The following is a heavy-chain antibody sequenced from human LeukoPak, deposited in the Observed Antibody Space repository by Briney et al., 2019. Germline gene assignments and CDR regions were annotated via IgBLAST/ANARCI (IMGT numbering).Heavy chain of an antibody. CDR3: ARRPYYDFWSGYNG. J-gene: IGHJ4*02. V-gene: IGHV4-30-4*01. Sequence: PSETLSLTCTVSGGSISSGDYYWSWIRQPPGKGLEWIGYIYYSGSTYYNPSLKSRVTISVDTSKNQFSLKLSSVTAADTAVYYCARRPYYDFWSGYNGWGQGTLVTVPS. D-gene: IGHD3-3*01. CDR2: IYYSGST. CDR1: GGSISSGDYY.